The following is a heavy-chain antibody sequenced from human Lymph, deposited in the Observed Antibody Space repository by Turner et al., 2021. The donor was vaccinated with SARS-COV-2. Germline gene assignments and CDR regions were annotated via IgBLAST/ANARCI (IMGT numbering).Heavy chain of an antibody. CDR1: GFTCSSYA. J-gene: IGHJ3*02. CDR2: ISVSGGST. D-gene: IGHD3-10*01. CDR3: AKGVRGVIIPEAFDI. V-gene: IGHV3-23*01. Sequence: EVQLLESGGGLVQPGGSLRLSCAASGFTCSSYAMSWVRQAPGKGLEWVAAISVSGGSTYYEDSVKGRLTISRDNSKNTLYLQMNSLRAEDTAVYYCAKGVRGVIIPEAFDIWGQGTMVTISS.